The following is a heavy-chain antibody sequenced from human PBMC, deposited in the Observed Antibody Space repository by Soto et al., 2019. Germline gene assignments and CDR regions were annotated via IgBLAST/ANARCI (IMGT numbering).Heavy chain of an antibody. Sequence: QEQLVQSGAEVKKPGASVKVSCKASEYTFTSYDINWVRQATGQGLEWMGWMSPNSGDTGYARKFQGRVTMTRDTSISTAYMERRSLRSEDTAVYYCARGPPNWGFDYWGQGTLVTVSS. CDR2: MSPNSGDT. J-gene: IGHJ4*02. D-gene: IGHD7-27*01. V-gene: IGHV1-8*01. CDR1: EYTFTSYD. CDR3: ARGPPNWGFDY.